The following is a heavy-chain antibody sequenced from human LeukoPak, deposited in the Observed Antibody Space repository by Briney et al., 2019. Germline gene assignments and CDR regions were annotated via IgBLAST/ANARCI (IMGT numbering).Heavy chain of an antibody. D-gene: IGHD2-21*01. CDR2: INSDGSST. J-gene: IGHJ4*02. V-gene: IGHV3-74*01. CDR3: VRFTVDSEDY. Sequence: GGSLRLSRAASGFTFSSYSMHWVRHAPGKGLVWVSRINSDGSSTNYADSVKGRFTISRDNAKNTLYLQMNSLRAEDTAVYYCVRFTVDSEDYWGQGTLVTVSP. CDR1: GFTFSSYS.